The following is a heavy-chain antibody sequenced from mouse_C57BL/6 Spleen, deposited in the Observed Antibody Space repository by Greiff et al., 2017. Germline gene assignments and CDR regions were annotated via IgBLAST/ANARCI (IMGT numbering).Heavy chain of an antibody. D-gene: IGHD1-1*01. CDR1: GYTFTSYW. Sequence: VQLQQPGAELVKPGASVKVSCKASGYTFTSYWMHWVKQRPGQGLEWIGRIHPSDSDTNYNQKFKGKATLTVDKSSSTAYMQLSSLTSEDSAVYYCAIHYYGSSYYYAMDYWGQGTSVTVSS. V-gene: IGHV1-74*01. CDR2: IHPSDSDT. CDR3: AIHYYGSSYYYAMDY. J-gene: IGHJ4*01.